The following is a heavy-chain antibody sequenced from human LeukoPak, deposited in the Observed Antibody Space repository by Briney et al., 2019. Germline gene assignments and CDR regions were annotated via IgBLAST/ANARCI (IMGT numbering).Heavy chain of an antibody. CDR3: ASGGRVGDIFDI. D-gene: IGHD2-15*01. Sequence: GGSLRLSCAASGFTFSTNWMYWARQAPGKGLVWVSRINSDGRSIGYADSVKGRFTISRDNAYSTLYLQMNSLRAEDTALYYCASGGRVGDIFDIWGQGTMVRVSS. V-gene: IGHV3-74*01. J-gene: IGHJ3*02. CDR2: INSDGRSI. CDR1: GFTFSTNW.